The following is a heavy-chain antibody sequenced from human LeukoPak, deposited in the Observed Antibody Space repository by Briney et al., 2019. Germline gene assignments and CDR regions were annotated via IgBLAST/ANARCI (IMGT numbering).Heavy chain of an antibody. CDR3: ARRDSGSYYDAPDY. D-gene: IGHD1-26*01. J-gene: IGHJ4*02. CDR1: GYTFTRYG. V-gene: IGHV1-18*01. Sequence: ASVKVSCKASGYTFTRYGISWVRQAPGQGLEWMGWISAYNGNANYAQKLQGRVTMTTDTSTSTAYMELRSLRSDDTAVYYCARRDSGSYYDAPDYWGQGTLVTVSS. CDR2: ISAYNGNA.